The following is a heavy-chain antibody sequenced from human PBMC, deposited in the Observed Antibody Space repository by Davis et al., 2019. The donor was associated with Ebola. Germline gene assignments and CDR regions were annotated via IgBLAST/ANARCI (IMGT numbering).Heavy chain of an antibody. CDR1: GFTFSDYY. J-gene: IGHJ5*02. V-gene: IGHV3-11*01. CDR2: ISSSGSTI. CDR3: ARRGGSTRFVWFDP. Sequence: PGGSLGLSCAASGFTFSDYYMSWIRQAPGKGLEWVSYISSSGSTIYYADSVKSRFTISRDNAKNSLYLQMNSLRAEDTAVYYCARRGGSTRFVWFDPWGQGTLVTVSS. D-gene: IGHD2-2*01.